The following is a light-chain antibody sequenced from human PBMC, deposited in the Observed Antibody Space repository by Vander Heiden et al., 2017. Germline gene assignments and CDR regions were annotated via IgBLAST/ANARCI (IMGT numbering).Light chain of an antibody. CDR2: AAS. Sequence: DTQMTSSPSSLPAPVGDTVTITCRASKDSRNDLGWYQQKPGKAPKRLVYAASSLESGVPSRFSGSGSGTEFTLTISSLQPEDFATYYCLQHDSYPLTFGGGTKVEIK. J-gene: IGKJ4*01. CDR1: KDSRND. V-gene: IGKV1-17*01. CDR3: LQHDSYPLT.